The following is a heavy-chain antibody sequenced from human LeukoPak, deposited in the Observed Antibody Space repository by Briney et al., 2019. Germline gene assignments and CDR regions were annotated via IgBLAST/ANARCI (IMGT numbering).Heavy chain of an antibody. Sequence: ASVKVSCKASGGTFSSYAISWVRQAPGQGLEWMGGIIPIFGTANYAQKFQGRVTITADKSTSTAYMELSSLRSEDTAVYYRARGSSDPGCFDYWGQGTLVTVSS. V-gene: IGHV1-69*06. CDR2: IIPIFGTA. CDR1: GGTFSSYA. J-gene: IGHJ4*02. D-gene: IGHD6-25*01. CDR3: ARGSSDPGCFDY.